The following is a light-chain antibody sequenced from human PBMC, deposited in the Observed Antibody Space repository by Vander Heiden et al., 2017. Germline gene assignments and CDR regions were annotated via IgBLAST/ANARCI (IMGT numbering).Light chain of an antibody. CDR1: RSISSL. J-gene: IGKJ1*01. CDR2: KAS. V-gene: IGKV1-5*03. Sequence: DMQMIPSPSTLSASVGDSVTITCRASRSISSLLAWYQQKPGKAPKLLIYKASSLASRVPSRFSGSGSGTEFPLTISSLQPDYFATYYCQRYNSYSGTFGQGTKVEIK. CDR3: QRYNSYSGT.